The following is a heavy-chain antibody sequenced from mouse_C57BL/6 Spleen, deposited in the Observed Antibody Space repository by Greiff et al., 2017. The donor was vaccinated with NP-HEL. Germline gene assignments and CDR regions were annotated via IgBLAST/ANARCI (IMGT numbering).Heavy chain of an antibody. D-gene: IGHD1-1*01. Sequence: VQLQQSGPELVKPGASVKLSCKASGYTFTSYDINWVKQRPGQGLEWIGWIYPRDGSTKYNEKFKGKATLTVDTSSSTAYMELHSLTSEDSAVYFWARRLTTVVAYYFDYWGQGTTLTVSS. J-gene: IGHJ2*01. CDR3: ARRLTTVVAYYFDY. CDR1: GYTFTSYD. CDR2: IYPRDGST. V-gene: IGHV1-85*01.